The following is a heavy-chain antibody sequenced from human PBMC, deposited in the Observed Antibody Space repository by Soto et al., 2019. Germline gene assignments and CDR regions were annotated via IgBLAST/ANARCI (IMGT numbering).Heavy chain of an antibody. CDR2: IYYSGST. Sequence: SETLSLTCTVSGGSISSGDYYWSWIRQPPGKGLEWIGYIYYSGSTYYNPSLKSRVTISVDTSKNQFSLKLSSVTAADTAMYYCARGRLRLGELSPNFDYWGQGTLVTVSS. D-gene: IGHD3-16*02. J-gene: IGHJ4*02. CDR1: GGSISSGDYY. CDR3: ARGRLRLGELSPNFDY. V-gene: IGHV4-30-4*01.